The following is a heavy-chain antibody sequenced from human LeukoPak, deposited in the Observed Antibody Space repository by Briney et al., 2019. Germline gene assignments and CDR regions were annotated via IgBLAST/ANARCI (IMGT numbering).Heavy chain of an antibody. CDR2: VSSSSSYT. J-gene: IGHJ4*02. D-gene: IGHD3-9*01. CDR3: ARDAIWQSTRYFDWLVDY. CDR1: GFTFSDYY. V-gene: IGHV3-11*06. Sequence: GGSLRLSCAASGFTFSDYYMSWIRQAPGKGLEWVSYVSSSSSYTNYADSVKGRFTISRDNAKNSLYLQMNSLGAEGTAVYYCARDAIWQSTRYFDWLVDYWGQGTLVTVSS.